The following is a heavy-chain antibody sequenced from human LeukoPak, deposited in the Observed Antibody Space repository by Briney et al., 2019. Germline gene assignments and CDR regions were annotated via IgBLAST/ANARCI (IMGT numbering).Heavy chain of an antibody. Sequence: GGILRLSCAASGFTFSSYGMSWVRQAPGKGLEWVSAISGSGGSTYYADSVKGRFTISRDNSKNTLYLQMNSLRAEDTAVYYCAKDLGGSGSSGYYYMDVWGKGTTVTISS. J-gene: IGHJ6*03. D-gene: IGHD3-10*01. CDR2: ISGSGGST. V-gene: IGHV3-23*01. CDR3: AKDLGGSGSSGYYYMDV. CDR1: GFTFSSYG.